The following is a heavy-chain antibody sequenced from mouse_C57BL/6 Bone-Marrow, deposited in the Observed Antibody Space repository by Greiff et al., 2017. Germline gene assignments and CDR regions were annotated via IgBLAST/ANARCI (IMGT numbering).Heavy chain of an antibody. V-gene: IGHV1-81*01. J-gene: IGHJ3*01. CDR1: GYTFTSYG. CDR3: ARLEPLYDYEILVAY. CDR2: IYPRSGNT. Sequence: QVQLQQSGAELARPGASVKLSCKASGYTFTSYGISWVKQRTGQGLEWIGEIYPRSGNTYYHEKFKGKATLTADKSSSTAYMELRSLTSEDSAVYFCARLEPLYDYEILVAYWGQGTLVTVSA. D-gene: IGHD2-4*01.